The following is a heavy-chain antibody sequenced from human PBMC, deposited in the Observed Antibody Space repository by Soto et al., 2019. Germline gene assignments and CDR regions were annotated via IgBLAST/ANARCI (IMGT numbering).Heavy chain of an antibody. Sequence: SETLSLTXSVSGASISRGAYYWSWNRQHPGKGLEWIGNIYYSGSAYYNPSLKSRVAISVDTSQNQFSLRLSSVTAADTAVYYRARGVLANWGPENWFDPWGQGTLVTVSS. D-gene: IGHD7-27*01. CDR3: ARGVLANWGPENWFDP. CDR1: GASISRGAYY. J-gene: IGHJ5*02. V-gene: IGHV4-31*02. CDR2: IYYSGSA.